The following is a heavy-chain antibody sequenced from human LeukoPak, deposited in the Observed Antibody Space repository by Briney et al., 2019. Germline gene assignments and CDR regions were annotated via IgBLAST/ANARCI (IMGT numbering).Heavy chain of an antibody. V-gene: IGHV3-23*05. CDR1: GFTFSSYG. D-gene: IGHD3-22*01. J-gene: IGHJ4*02. Sequence: GESLTLSCAASGFTFSSYGVSWRRRAAGKGLGLVSSNHICVGTVPYADPVKGRFHISRHHTRNTLFLEMHSLRAHDTAFYYGAIIYPYYGGRGYSVQWGQRTLVTVSS. CDR3: AIIYPYYGGRGYSVQ. CDR2: NHICVGTV.